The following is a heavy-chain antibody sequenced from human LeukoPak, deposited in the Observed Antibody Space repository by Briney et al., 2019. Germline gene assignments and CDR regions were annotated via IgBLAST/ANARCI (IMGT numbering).Heavy chain of an antibody. D-gene: IGHD2-2*01. J-gene: IGHJ4*02. V-gene: IGHV3-21*01. CDR2: ISSSSSYI. CDR1: GFTFSSYS. CDR3: ARGGLGSTISRFDY. Sequence: GGSLRLSCAASGFTFSSYSMNWVRQAPGKGLEWVSSISSSSSYIYYADSVKGRFTISRDNAKNSLYLQMNSLRAEDTAVYYCARGGLGSTISRFDYWGQGTLVTVSS.